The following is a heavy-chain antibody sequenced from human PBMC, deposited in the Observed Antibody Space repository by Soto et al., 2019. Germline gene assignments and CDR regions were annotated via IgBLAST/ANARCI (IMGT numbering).Heavy chain of an antibody. D-gene: IGHD3-22*01. V-gene: IGHV3-74*03. CDR3: VREGPFHLSGFYQYYYYGLDV. J-gene: IGHJ6*01. CDR2: IIADGSGT. Sequence: PAGALRLSCVVSGFDFSSHWMHWVRQVQGKGLVWVSRIIADGSGTAYAHSVRGRFTISRDNAKSTLYLEMNSLRAEDTAVYYCVREGPFHLSGFYQYYYYGLDVWGQGTTVTVSS. CDR1: GFDFSSHW.